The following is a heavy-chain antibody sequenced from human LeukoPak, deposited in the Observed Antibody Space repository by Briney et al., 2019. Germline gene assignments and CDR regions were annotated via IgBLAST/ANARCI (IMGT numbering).Heavy chain of an antibody. J-gene: IGHJ4*02. CDR3: ARHGSYCFDS. CDR2: MYHSGST. CDR1: GYSISSGYY. V-gene: IGHV4-38-2*02. D-gene: IGHD3-10*01. Sequence: SETLSLTCTVSGYSISSGYYWSWIRQPPGKGLVWIGSMYHSGSTYYNTSLKSRVTISVDTSKNQFSLRLSSVTAADTAVYYCARHGSYCFDSWGQGTLVTVSS.